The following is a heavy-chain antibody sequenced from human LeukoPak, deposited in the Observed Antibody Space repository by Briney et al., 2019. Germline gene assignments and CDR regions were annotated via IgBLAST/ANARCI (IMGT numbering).Heavy chain of an antibody. V-gene: IGHV3-30-3*01. CDR1: GSTFSSYA. CDR2: ISYDGSNK. CDR3: ETYNGI. Sequence: GGSLRLSCAASGSTFSSYAMHWVRQAPGKGLEWVAVISYDGSNKYYADSVKGRFTISRDNSKNTLYLQMNSLRAEDTAVYYCETYNGIWGQGTLVTVSS. D-gene: IGHD3-10*01. J-gene: IGHJ4*02.